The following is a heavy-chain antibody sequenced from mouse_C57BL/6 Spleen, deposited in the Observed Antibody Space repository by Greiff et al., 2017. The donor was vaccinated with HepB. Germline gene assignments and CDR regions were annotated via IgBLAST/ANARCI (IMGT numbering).Heavy chain of an antibody. D-gene: IGHD1-1*01. Sequence: EVNLVESGGGLVKPGGSLKLSCAASGFTFSDYGMHWVRQAPEKGLEWVAYISSGSSTIYYADTVKGRFTISRDNAKNTLFLQMTSLRSEDTAMYYCARPRITTVVAPFDYWGQGTTLTVSS. V-gene: IGHV5-17*01. CDR3: ARPRITTVVAPFDY. CDR2: ISSGSSTI. CDR1: GFTFSDYG. J-gene: IGHJ2*01.